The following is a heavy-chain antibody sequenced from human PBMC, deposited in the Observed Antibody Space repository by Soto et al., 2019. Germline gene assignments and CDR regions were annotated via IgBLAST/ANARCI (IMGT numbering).Heavy chain of an antibody. CDR1: GFSLSTHGVA. CDR3: APAMLFWTGGSCSTYFET. V-gene: IGHV2-5*02. Sequence: QITLKESGPTLVKPTQTLTLTYTFSGFSLSTHGVAVGWIRQPEGKALEGLALIYWDDDKYYIASLNSSLTIIKVTSKNQVDRTMINMDPVDTATYSCAPAMLFWTGGSCSTYFETWGQGTLVTVSS. CDR2: IYWDDDK. D-gene: IGHD2-15*01. J-gene: IGHJ4*02.